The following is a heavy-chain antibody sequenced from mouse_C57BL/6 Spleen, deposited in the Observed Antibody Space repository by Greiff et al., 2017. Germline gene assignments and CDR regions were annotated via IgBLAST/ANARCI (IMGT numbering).Heavy chain of an antibody. J-gene: IGHJ3*01. CDR2: INPSSGYT. D-gene: IGHD1-1*01. V-gene: IGHV1-4*01. CDR1: GYTFTSYT. Sequence: VMLVESGAELARPGASVKMSCKASGYTFTSYTMHWVKQRPGQGLEWIGYINPSSGYTKYNQKFKDKATLTADKSSSTAYMQLSSLTSEDSAVYYCARDYGSSHGFAYWGQGTLVTVSA. CDR3: ARDYGSSHGFAY.